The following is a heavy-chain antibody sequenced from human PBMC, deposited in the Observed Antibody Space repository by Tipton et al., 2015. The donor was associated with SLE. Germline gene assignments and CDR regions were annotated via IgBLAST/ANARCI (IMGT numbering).Heavy chain of an antibody. D-gene: IGHD2-15*01. CDR1: GFTFSSYS. J-gene: IGHJ3*02. CDR3: ARWTYSDAFDI. Sequence: GSLRLSCAASGFTFSSYSMNWVRQAPGKGLEWVSYISSSSSTIYYADSVKGRFTISRDNAKNSLYLQMNSLRAEDTAVYYCARWTYSDAFDIWGQGTMVTVSS. CDR2: ISSSSSTI. V-gene: IGHV3-48*01.